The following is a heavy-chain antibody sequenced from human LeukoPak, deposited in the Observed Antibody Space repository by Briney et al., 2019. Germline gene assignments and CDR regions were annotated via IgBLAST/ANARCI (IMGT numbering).Heavy chain of an antibody. V-gene: IGHV3-11*01. CDR3: AKAGYCSSTNCLLGAFDI. Sequence: GGSLRLSCAASGFTFSDYYMSWIRQAPGKGLEWVSYISSSGSTIYYADSVKGRFTISRDNAKNSLYLQMNSLRAGDMALYYCAKAGYCSSTNCLLGAFDIWGQGTMVTVSS. D-gene: IGHD2-2*01. CDR1: GFTFSDYY. J-gene: IGHJ3*02. CDR2: ISSSGSTI.